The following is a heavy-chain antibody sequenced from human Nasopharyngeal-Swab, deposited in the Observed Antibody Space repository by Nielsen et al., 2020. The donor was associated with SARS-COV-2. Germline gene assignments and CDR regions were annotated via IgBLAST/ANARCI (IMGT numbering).Heavy chain of an antibody. J-gene: IGHJ5*02. D-gene: IGHD3-10*01. CDR1: GFIFGDCA. V-gene: IGHV3-73*01. CDR3: TRDNGTYNWFDP. Sequence: GGSLRLSCAGSGFIFGDCAIHWARQSSAKGLEWVAHIDKKANNYATEYAASVKGRFTISRDDSSNMAYLQMNRLNTEDTAVYYCTRDNGTYNWFDPWGQGALVTVSS. CDR2: IDKKANNYAT.